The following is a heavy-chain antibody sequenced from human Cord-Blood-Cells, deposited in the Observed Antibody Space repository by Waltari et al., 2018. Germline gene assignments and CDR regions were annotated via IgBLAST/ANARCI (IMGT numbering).Heavy chain of an antibody. V-gene: IGHV1-69*04. CDR1: GGTFSSYA. CDR3: ASGTGRDGYNYY. D-gene: IGHD5-12*01. CDR2: SSPSLGIA. J-gene: IGHJ4*02. Sequence: QVQLVQSGAEVKKPGSSVKVSCKASGGTFSSYAISWVRQAPGQGLEWMGGSSPSLGIANYAQKFQGRVTITADESTSTAYMELSSLRSEDTAVYYCASGTGRDGYNYYWGQGTLVTVSS.